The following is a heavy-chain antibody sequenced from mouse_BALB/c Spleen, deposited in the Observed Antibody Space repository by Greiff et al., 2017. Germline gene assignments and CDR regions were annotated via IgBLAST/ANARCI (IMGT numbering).Heavy chain of an antibody. Sequence: EVKLQQSGPELVKPGASVKMSCKASGYTFTSYVMHWVKQKPGQGLEWIGYINPYNDGTKYNEKFKGKATLTSDKSSSTAYMELSSLTSEDSAVYYCARTPFITTVRDWYFDVWGAGTTVTVSS. CDR1: GYTFTSYV. CDR3: ARTPFITTVRDWYFDV. V-gene: IGHV1-14*01. J-gene: IGHJ1*01. D-gene: IGHD1-1*01. CDR2: INPYNDGT.